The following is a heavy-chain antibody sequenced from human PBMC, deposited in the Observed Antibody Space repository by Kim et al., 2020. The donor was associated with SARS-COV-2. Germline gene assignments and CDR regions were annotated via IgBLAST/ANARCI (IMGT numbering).Heavy chain of an antibody. CDR3: VRRADRGYGMDV. V-gene: IGHV3-66*01. Sequence: CADSVKGRFTIARDNSKNRLYLKMNGLGAEDTAVYYCVRRADRGYGMDVWGQGTTVTVSS. J-gene: IGHJ6*02.